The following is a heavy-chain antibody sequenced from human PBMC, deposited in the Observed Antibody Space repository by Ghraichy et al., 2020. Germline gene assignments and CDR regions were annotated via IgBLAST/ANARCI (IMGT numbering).Heavy chain of an antibody. CDR2: ISGGGGST. D-gene: IGHD3-10*01. CDR3: ARRLTLIDVVINYLDT. Sequence: LSLTCAASGFIFSSYAMSWVRQAPGEGLKYVSTISGGGGSTYYVDSVKGRFTISRDNSKNRLYLQMNGLRAEDTAVYYCARRLTLIDVVINYLDTWGQGTLVTISS. J-gene: IGHJ4*02. V-gene: IGHV3-23*01. CDR1: GFIFSSYA.